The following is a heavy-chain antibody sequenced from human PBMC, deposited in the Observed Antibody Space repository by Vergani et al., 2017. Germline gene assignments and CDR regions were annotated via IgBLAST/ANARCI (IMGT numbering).Heavy chain of an antibody. Sequence: QVQMVQSRAEVKKPGASVKVSCKASGYTFTSYGISWVRQAPGQGLEWMGWITPYNGNIDVAPKFQGRLTLTRENSLTAMYMELRSLTSEDTAVYYCARSRLDDDGVSAEFESWGQGTQVTVSS. J-gene: IGHJ4*02. CDR2: ITPYNGNI. D-gene: IGHD5-24*01. CDR1: GYTFTSYG. CDR3: ARSRLDDDGVSAEFES. V-gene: IGHV1-18*01.